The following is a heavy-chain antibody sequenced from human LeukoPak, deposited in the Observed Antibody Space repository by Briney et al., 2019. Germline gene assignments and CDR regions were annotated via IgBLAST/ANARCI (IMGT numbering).Heavy chain of an antibody. D-gene: IGHD3/OR15-3a*01. CDR1: GDSFTSSW. V-gene: IGHV5-51*01. CDR3: ARKGGGLVSAFDI. CDR2: IDPGDSDT. J-gene: IGHJ3*02. Sequence: GESLKISCKISGDSFTSSWIGWVRQMPGKGLEWMGIIDPGDSDTRYSPSFQGQVTISVDRSISTAYLQWSSLKASDTATYYCARKGGGLVSAFDIWGQGTTVTVS.